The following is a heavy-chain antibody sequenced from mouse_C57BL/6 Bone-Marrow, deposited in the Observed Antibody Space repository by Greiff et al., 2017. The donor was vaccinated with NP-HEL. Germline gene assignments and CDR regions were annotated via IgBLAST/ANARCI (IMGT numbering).Heavy chain of an antibody. V-gene: IGHV1-81*01. CDR3: SRAVYYDYGRGSLDY. Sequence: QVQLKQSGAELARPGASVKLSCKASGYTFTSYGISWVKQRTGQGLEWIGEIYPRSGNTYYNEKFKGKATLTADKSSSTAYMELRSLTSEDSAVYFWSRAVYYDYGRGSLDYWGQGTSVTVSS. CDR1: GYTFTSYG. D-gene: IGHD2-4*01. J-gene: IGHJ4*01. CDR2: IYPRSGNT.